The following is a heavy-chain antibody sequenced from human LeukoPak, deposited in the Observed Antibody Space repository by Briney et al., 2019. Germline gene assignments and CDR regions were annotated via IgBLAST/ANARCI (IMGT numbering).Heavy chain of an antibody. D-gene: IGHD2-15*01. CDR1: GFTFSSYG. J-gene: IGHJ6*02. CDR2: IWYDGSNK. CDR3: AREGCGGSCYHYYGMDV. Sequence: PGRSLRLSCAASGFTFSSYGMHWVRQAPGKGLEWVAVIWYDGSNKYYADSVKGRFTISRDHSKNTLYLQMNSLRAEDTAVYYCAREGCGGSCYHYYGMDVWGQGTTVTVSS. V-gene: IGHV3-33*01.